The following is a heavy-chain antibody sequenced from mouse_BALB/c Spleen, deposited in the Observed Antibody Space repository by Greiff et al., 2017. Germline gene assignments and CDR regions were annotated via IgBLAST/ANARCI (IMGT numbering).Heavy chain of an antibody. D-gene: IGHD1-1*01. CDR1: GYSITSGYY. Sequence: EVKLQESGPGLVKPSQSLSLTCSVTGYSITSGYYWNWIRQFPGNKLEWMGYISYDGSNNYNPSLKNRISITRDTSKNQFFLKLNSVTTEDTATYYCAREALTTVVAPYYAMDYWGQGTSVTVSS. V-gene: IGHV3-6*02. CDR2: ISYDGSN. CDR3: AREALTTVVAPYYAMDY. J-gene: IGHJ4*01.